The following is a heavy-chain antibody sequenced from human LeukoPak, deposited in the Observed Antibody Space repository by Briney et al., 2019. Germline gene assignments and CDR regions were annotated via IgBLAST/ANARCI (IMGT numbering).Heavy chain of an antibody. CDR1: GYTFTGRY. CDR2: IDPNSGVT. V-gene: IGHV1-2*06. Sequence: ASVKVSCKASGYTFTGRYMHWVRQAPGQGLEWMGRIDPNSGVTNLAQKFQGRATITRDTSVSTAYMELSGLGSDDTAVYYCATNPNSYGPDYWGQGTLVTVSS. J-gene: IGHJ4*02. CDR3: ATNPNSYGPDY. D-gene: IGHD5-18*01.